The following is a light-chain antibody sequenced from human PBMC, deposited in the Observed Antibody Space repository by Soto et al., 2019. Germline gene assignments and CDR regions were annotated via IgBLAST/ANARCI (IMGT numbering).Light chain of an antibody. J-gene: IGLJ1*01. CDR2: DVG. Sequence: QSALTQPASVSGSPGQSITISCTGTSSDVGGYYFVPWYQQHPGKAPKLMIYDVGNRPSGVSNRFSGSKSGNTASLTISGLQAEDEADYYCSSYTRSNTYVFGTGTKVTVL. CDR3: SSYTRSNTYV. CDR1: SSDVGGYYF. V-gene: IGLV2-14*01.